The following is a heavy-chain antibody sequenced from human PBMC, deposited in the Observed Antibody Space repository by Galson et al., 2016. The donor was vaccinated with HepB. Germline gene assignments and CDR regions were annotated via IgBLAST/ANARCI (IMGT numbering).Heavy chain of an antibody. CDR2: ITRGGDAT. D-gene: IGHD3-16*01. CDR3: GKHGGFDY. J-gene: IGHJ4*02. CDR1: GFSFSNSG. V-gene: IGHV3-23*01. Sequence: SLRLSCVASGFSFSNSGMSWVRQAPGRGLEWVSGITRGGDATHYADFVKGRFTISRDNSKNTLYLYMNNLTAGDTAIYYCGKHGGFDYWGQGALVTVSS.